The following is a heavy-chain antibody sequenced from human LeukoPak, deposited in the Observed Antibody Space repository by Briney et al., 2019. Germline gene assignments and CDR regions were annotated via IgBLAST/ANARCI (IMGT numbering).Heavy chain of an antibody. Sequence: PGGSLRLSCAASGFTFSSYEMNWVRQAPGKGLEWVPYISSSGSTIYYADSVKGRFTISRDNAKNSLYLQMNSLRAEDTAVYYCARGPQHHIVVVVAAYDYWGQGTLVTVSS. J-gene: IGHJ4*02. CDR1: GFTFSSYE. D-gene: IGHD2-15*01. CDR3: ARGPQHHIVVVVAAYDY. V-gene: IGHV3-48*03. CDR2: ISSSGSTI.